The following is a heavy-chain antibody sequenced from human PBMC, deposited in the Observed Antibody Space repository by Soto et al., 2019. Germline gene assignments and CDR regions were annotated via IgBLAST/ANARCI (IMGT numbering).Heavy chain of an antibody. Sequence: PGGPLRPSVAAFDLTFSDNYMGWIRQVPGKGWEWVAYIIGTSDSIPYADSVKGRFTISRDNAKNSLYLQMNSLRAEDTAVYYCARVAVLAAAGTTDYWGRGTLVTVSS. CDR2: IIGTSDSI. CDR1: DLTFSDNY. D-gene: IGHD6-13*01. V-gene: IGHV3-11*06. J-gene: IGHJ4*02. CDR3: ARVAVLAAAGTTDY.